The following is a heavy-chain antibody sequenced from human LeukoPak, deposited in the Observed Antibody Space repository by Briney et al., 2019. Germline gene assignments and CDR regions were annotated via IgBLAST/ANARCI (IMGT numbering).Heavy chain of an antibody. Sequence: GASVKVSCKASGGTFSSYAISWVRQAPGQGLEWMGGIIPIFGTANYAQKFQGRVTITADESTSTAYMELSSLRSEDTAVYYCARVPFRGVVVPAAMLHYYYYMDVWGKGTTVTVSS. V-gene: IGHV1-69*13. CDR2: IIPIFGTA. CDR1: GGTFSSYA. J-gene: IGHJ6*03. D-gene: IGHD2-2*01. CDR3: ARVPFRGVVVPAAMLHYYYYMDV.